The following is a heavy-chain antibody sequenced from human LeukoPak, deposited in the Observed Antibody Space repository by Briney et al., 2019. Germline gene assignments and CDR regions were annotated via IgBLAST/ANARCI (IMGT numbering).Heavy chain of an antibody. CDR3: ARERICSGGSCPFDP. CDR2: ISSSGSTI. D-gene: IGHD2-15*01. Sequence: GGSLRLSCAASGFTFSSYEMNWVRQAPGKGLEWVSYISSSGSTIYYADSVKGRFTISRDNAKNSLYLQMNSLRAEDTAVYYCARERICSGGSCPFDPRGQGTLVTVSS. J-gene: IGHJ5*02. V-gene: IGHV3-48*03. CDR1: GFTFSSYE.